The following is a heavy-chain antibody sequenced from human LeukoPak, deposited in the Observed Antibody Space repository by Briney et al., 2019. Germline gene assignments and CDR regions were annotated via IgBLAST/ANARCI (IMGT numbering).Heavy chain of an antibody. J-gene: IGHJ3*02. CDR2: ISAYNGNT. CDR1: GYTFTSYG. Sequence: ASVKVSCKASGYTFTSYGISWVRQAPGQGLEWMGWISAYNGNTNYAQKLQGRVTMTTDTSTSTAYMELRSLRSDDTAVYYCARDLPYPPDIVVVPAAIPADAFDIWGQGTMVTVSS. V-gene: IGHV1-18*01. D-gene: IGHD2-2*01. CDR3: ARDLPYPPDIVVVPAAIPADAFDI.